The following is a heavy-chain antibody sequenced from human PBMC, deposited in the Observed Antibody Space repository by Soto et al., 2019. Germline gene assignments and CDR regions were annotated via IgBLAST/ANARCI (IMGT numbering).Heavy chain of an antibody. J-gene: IGHJ4*02. D-gene: IGHD1-26*01. CDR3: ARDQNGSPHFDY. Sequence: SETLSLTCTVSGGSVSSGSYYWSWIRQPPGKGLEWIGYIYYSGSTNYNPSLKSRVTISVDTSKNQFSLKLSSVTAADTAVYYCARDQNGSPHFDYWGQGILVTVSS. V-gene: IGHV4-61*01. CDR1: GGSVSSGSYY. CDR2: IYYSGST.